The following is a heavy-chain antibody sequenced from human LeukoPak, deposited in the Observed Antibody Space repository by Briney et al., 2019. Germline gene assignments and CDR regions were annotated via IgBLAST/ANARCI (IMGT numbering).Heavy chain of an antibody. D-gene: IGHD5-12*01. J-gene: IGHJ4*02. Sequence: PSETLSLTCTVSGGSISSYYWNWIRQPPGKGLEWIGYIYYSGSTTYNPSLKSRVTMSIDTSNNQFSLKVTSVTAADTAVYYCARQKVATTYFDYWGQGTLVTVSS. CDR1: GGSISSYY. CDR2: IYYSGST. CDR3: ARQKVATTYFDY. V-gene: IGHV4-59*01.